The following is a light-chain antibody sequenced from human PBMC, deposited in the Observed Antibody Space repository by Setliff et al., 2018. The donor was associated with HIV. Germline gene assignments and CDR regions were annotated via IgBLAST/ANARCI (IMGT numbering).Light chain of an antibody. J-gene: IGLJ1*01. CDR3: NSFASNSAYTPYV. Sequence: QSALTQPASVSGSPGQSITIPCTGTSSDIGRYNSVSWYQQKPGKAPKLLIFDVNNRPSGASTRFSASKSGNTASLTISGLQPEDEADYYCNSFASNSAYTPYVFGTGTKVTVL. CDR1: SSDIGRYNS. CDR2: DVN. V-gene: IGLV2-14*01.